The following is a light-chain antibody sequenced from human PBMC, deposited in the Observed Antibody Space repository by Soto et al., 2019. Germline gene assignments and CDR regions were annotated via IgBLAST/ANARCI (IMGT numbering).Light chain of an antibody. V-gene: IGKV1-5*03. CDR1: QRISNW. CDR3: QQYYSYSGT. J-gene: IGKJ3*01. Sequence: DIQMTQSPSTLSASVGDRVTITCRASQRISNWLPWYQQKPGKAPKLVIYRASTLESRVPSRFSGSGSGTEFTLTISSLQPDDFATYFCQQYYSYSGTFGPGTKVDIK. CDR2: RAS.